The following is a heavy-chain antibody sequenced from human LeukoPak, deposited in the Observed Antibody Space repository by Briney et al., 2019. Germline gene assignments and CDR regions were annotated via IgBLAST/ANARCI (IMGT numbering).Heavy chain of an antibody. CDR2: IKPDASDK. J-gene: IGHJ4*02. CDR3: ARGITGTSPGY. V-gene: IGHV3-7*01. Sequence: GGSLRLSCAASGFSFSTYWMTWVRQAPGKGLEWVANIKPDASDKHYVDSVKGRFTTSRDNAKNSLFLQMNSLGFEDTAVYYCARGITGTSPGYWGQGTLVTVSS. CDR1: GFSFSTYW. D-gene: IGHD1-7*01.